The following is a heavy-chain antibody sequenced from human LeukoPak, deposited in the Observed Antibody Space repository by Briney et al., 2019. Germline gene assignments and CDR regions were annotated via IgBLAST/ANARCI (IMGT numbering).Heavy chain of an antibody. CDR2: IYYSGST. J-gene: IGHJ4*02. V-gene: IGHV4-59*01. CDR3: ARDAGTYCGGDCYLSRPDY. Sequence: SETLSLTCTVSGGSISSYYWSWIRQPPGKGLEWIGYIYYSGSTNYNPSLMSRITISVDTSKNQFSLKLSSVTAADTAVYYCARDAGTYCGGDCYLSRPDYWGQGTLVTVSS. D-gene: IGHD2-21*02. CDR1: GGSISSYY.